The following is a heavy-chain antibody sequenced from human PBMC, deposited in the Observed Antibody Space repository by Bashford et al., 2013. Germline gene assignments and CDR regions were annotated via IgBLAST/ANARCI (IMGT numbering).Heavy chain of an antibody. CDR3: ARGWLQWDY. Sequence: SETLSLTCAVYGGSFSGYFWSWLRQPPGKGLEWIGEINHSGSTIYNPSLKSRVTISVDTSKNQFSLKLSSVTAADTAVYYCARGWLQWDYWGQGTLVTVSS. J-gene: IGHJ4*02. V-gene: IGHV4-34*01. D-gene: IGHD5-24*01. CDR2: INHSGST. CDR1: GGSFSGYF.